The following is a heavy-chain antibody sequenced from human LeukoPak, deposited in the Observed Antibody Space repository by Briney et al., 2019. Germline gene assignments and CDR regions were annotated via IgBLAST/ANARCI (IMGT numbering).Heavy chain of an antibody. CDR1: GGSINSSTYY. V-gene: IGHV4-39*06. J-gene: IGHJ4*02. CDR2: IYYSGST. CDR3: TRELSGSQDY. Sequence: SETLSLTCTVSGGSINSSTYYWGWIRQPPGKGLEWIGTIYYSGSTYYNPSLKSRVTISVDTSKKQFPLKLSSVTAADTAVYYCTRELSGSQDYWGQGTLVTVSS. D-gene: IGHD3-22*01.